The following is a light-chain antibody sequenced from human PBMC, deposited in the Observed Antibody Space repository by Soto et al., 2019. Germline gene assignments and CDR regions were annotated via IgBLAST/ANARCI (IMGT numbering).Light chain of an antibody. J-gene: IGKJ1*01. Sequence: EIVLTQSPGTLSFSPGERATLSCRASQSVSSSYLAWYQQKPGQAPRLLIYGASSRATGIPDRFSGSGSGTDVSLTISRLGPEDFAVYYCQQYGSSPPSTFGQGTKVELK. CDR1: QSVSSSY. CDR2: GAS. V-gene: IGKV3-20*01. CDR3: QQYGSSPPST.